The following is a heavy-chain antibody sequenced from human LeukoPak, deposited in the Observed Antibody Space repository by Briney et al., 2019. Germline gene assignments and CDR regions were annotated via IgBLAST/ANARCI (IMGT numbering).Heavy chain of an antibody. CDR3: ARRPCSGGICYPPDY. D-gene: IGHD2-15*01. CDR2: ISSDAITT. J-gene: IGHJ4*02. V-gene: IGHV3-74*01. CDR1: GFAFSTYW. Sequence: GGSLRLSCAASGFAFSTYWMHWVRQAPGKGLVWVSRISSDAITTNYADSVKGRFTVSRDNAKNTLYLQMNSLRDEDTAVYYCARRPCSGGICYPPDYWGQGTLVTVSS.